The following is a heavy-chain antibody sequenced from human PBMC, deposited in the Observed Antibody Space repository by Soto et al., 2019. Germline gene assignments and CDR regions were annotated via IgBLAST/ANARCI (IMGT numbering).Heavy chain of an antibody. CDR2: IYYSGGT. V-gene: IGHV4-61*08. CDR3: KREQSDDNYFDP. CDR1: GAALSSGGYF. D-gene: IGHD6-19*01. Sequence: SETLSLTCTVSGAALSSGGYFYTWVRQPPGKGLEWLGYIYYSGGTNYNPSLKSRVTISLDKSKSQFSLRLISVTAADTAVYYSKREQSDDNYFDPWGQGTLVTVSS. J-gene: IGHJ5*02.